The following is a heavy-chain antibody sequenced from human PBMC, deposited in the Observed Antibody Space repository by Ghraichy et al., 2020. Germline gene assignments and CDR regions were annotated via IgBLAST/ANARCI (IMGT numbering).Heavy chain of an antibody. V-gene: IGHV3-23*01. CDR3: AKDRGGSWGTDAFDI. D-gene: IGHD6-13*01. Sequence: GESLNISCAASGFTFSSYAMSWVRQAPGKGLEWVSAISGSGGSTYYADSVKGRFTISRDNSKNTLYLQMNSLRAEDTAVYYCAKDRGGSWGTDAFDIWGQGTMVTVSS. J-gene: IGHJ3*02. CDR1: GFTFSSYA. CDR2: ISGSGGST.